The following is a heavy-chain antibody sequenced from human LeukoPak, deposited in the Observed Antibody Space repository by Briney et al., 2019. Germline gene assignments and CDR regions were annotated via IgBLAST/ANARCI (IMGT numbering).Heavy chain of an antibody. CDR2: VYYTGST. D-gene: IGHD6-13*01. CDR1: GGSISGYY. Sequence: SETLSLTCTVSGGSISGYYWSWIRQPPGKGLEWIGYVYYTGSTNYNSSRKSRVTISLDSAKNQFSLKVSSVTAADTAVYYCVRRPAYSSSWAHFDYWGQGTLVTVSS. CDR3: VRRPAYSSSWAHFDY. V-gene: IGHV4-59*01. J-gene: IGHJ4*02.